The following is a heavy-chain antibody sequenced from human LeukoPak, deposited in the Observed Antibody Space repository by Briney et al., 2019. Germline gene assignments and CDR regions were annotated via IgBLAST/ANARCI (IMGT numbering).Heavy chain of an antibody. V-gene: IGHV4-39*01. Sequence: SETLSLTCTVSGGSISSSPYYWGWIRQSPKKGLEWIGEINHSGSPNYNPSLKSRVTISVDTSKNQFSLKLTSVTAADTAVYYCARHGFGSGWSYMDVWGNGTTVTISS. CDR3: ARHGFGSGWSYMDV. CDR2: INHSGSP. J-gene: IGHJ6*03. D-gene: IGHD6-19*01. CDR1: GGSISSSPYY.